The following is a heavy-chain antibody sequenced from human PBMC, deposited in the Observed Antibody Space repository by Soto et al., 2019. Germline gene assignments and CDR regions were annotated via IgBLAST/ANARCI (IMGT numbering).Heavy chain of an antibody. V-gene: IGHV3-15*07. Sequence: WGSMRVSCAASGLTFSNAWMNRVRKTTGKGLEWVGRIKSKTDGGTTDYAAPVKGRFTISRDDSKNTLYLQMNSLKTEDTAVYYCTTSNLNGYYGMDVWGQGTTVTVSS. D-gene: IGHD2-8*01. CDR1: GLTFSNAW. J-gene: IGHJ6*02. CDR2: IKSKTDGGTT. CDR3: TTSNLNGYYGMDV.